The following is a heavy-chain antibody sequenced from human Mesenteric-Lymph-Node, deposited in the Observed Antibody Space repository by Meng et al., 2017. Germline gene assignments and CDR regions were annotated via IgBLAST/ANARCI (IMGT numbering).Heavy chain of an antibody. CDR3: ARAGGFDFPRYYYGMDV. CDR2: ISDRGTNI. D-gene: IGHD5-12*01. V-gene: IGHV3-11*01. CDR1: GFTSRDYY. J-gene: IGHJ6*02. Sequence: GGSLRLSCAASGFTSRDYYMIWIRQAPGKGLEWVSHISDRGTNIYYADSLKGRFTISRDDAKNSLYLQMNSLRAEDTAVYYCARAGGFDFPRYYYGMDVWGQGTTVTVSS.